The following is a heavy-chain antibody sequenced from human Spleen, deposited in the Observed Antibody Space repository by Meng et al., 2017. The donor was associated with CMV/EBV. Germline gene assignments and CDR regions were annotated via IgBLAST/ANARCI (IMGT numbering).Heavy chain of an antibody. Sequence: SLKISCAVSGFTVSTTYMSWVRQAPGKGLEWVSGISWDSGTIGYGDSVKGRFTISRDNAKNSLYLQMNSLRAEDTALYYCAKGPDTAMAPFDYWGQGTLVTVSS. V-gene: IGHV3-9*01. CDR2: ISWDSGTI. CDR1: GFTVSTTY. CDR3: AKGPDTAMAPFDY. D-gene: IGHD5-18*01. J-gene: IGHJ4*02.